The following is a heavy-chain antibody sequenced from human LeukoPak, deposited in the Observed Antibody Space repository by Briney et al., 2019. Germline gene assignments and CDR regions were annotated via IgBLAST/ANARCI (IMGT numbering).Heavy chain of an antibody. CDR3: ARPSETSIAARRWDFDY. CDR1: GGSISSSSYY. J-gene: IGHJ4*02. CDR2: IYYSGST. Sequence: SETLSLTCTVSGGSISSSSYYWGWIRQPPGKGLEWIGSIYYSGSTYYNPSLKSRVTISVDTSKNQFSLKLSSVTAADTAVYYCARPSETSIAARRWDFDYWGQGTPVTVSS. D-gene: IGHD6-6*01. V-gene: IGHV4-39*01.